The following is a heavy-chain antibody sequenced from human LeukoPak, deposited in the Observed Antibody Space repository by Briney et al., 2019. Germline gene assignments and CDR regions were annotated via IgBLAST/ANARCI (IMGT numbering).Heavy chain of an antibody. CDR3: ADSSGYLGDDVFDS. CDR1: GFTFSMYW. CDR2: IYYRGNT. J-gene: IGHJ3*02. Sequence: GSLRLSCTDSGFTFSMYWMSWVRQAPGKGLEWIGTIYYRGNTYYNPSLKSRVTISVDTSKKQFSLNLTSVTAADTAVYFCADSSGYLGDDVFDSWGQGTMVTVSS. V-gene: IGHV4-59*05. D-gene: IGHD3-22*01.